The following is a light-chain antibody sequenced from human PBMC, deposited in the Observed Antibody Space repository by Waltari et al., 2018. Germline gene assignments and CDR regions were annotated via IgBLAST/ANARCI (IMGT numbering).Light chain of an antibody. Sequence: AIRMTQSPSSFSASIGDRVTIPCRASQGVSSSLAWYQQKPGKAPKLLIFATSTLQSGVPSRFSGSGSGTEFTLTVSCLQSEDFATYYCQQYYSYPYTFGQGTKLEIK. CDR3: QQYYSYPYT. J-gene: IGKJ2*01. V-gene: IGKV1-8*01. CDR2: ATS. CDR1: QGVSSS.